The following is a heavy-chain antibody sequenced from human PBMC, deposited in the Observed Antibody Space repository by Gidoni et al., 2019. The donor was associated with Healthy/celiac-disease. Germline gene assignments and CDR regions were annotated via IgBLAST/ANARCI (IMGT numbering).Heavy chain of an antibody. Sequence: QVQLQQWGAGLLKPSETLSLTCAVYGGSFSGYYWSWIRQPPGKGLEWIGEINHSGSTNYNPSLKSRVTISVDTSKNQFSLKLSSVTAADTAVYYCARRGFRHYYDSSGYYHWGQGTLVTVSS. V-gene: IGHV4-34*01. D-gene: IGHD3-22*01. CDR1: GGSFSGYY. CDR2: INHSGST. CDR3: ARRGFRHYYDSSGYYH. J-gene: IGHJ5*02.